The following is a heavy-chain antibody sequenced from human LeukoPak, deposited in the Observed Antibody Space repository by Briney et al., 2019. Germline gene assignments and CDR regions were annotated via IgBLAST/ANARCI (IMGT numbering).Heavy chain of an antibody. J-gene: IGHJ4*02. CDR1: GFSFRSYD. CDR2: VLYHGSSE. CDR3: AKDVQYYYGSGSLDY. D-gene: IGHD3-10*01. V-gene: IGHV3-33*06. Sequence: GRSLRLSCVASGFSFRSYDMHWVRQAPGKGLEWVAVVLYHGSSEYYADSVKGRFTISRDNAKNTLYLQMNSLRAEDTAVYYCAKDVQYYYGSGSLDYWGQGTLVTVSS.